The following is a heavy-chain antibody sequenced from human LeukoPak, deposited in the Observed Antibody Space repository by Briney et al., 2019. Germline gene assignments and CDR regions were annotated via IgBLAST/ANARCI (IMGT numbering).Heavy chain of an antibody. D-gene: IGHD6-13*01. J-gene: IGHJ4*02. Sequence: PGGSLRLSCAASGFTFSGYEMNWVRQAPGKGLEWVSCISTSGNTIYYADTVKGRSTISRDNSKNTLYLQMNSLRVEDTAVYHCASAGTAMGRPFYFDYWGQGTLVTVSS. CDR1: GFTFSGYE. V-gene: IGHV3-48*03. CDR2: ISTSGNTI. CDR3: ASAGTAMGRPFYFDY.